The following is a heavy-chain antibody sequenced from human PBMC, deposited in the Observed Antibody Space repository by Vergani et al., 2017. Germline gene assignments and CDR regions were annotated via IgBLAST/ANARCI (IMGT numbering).Heavy chain of an antibody. J-gene: IGHJ6*02. Sequence: EVQLVESGGGLVQPGGSLRLSCAASGFTFSSYSMNWVRQAPGKGLEWVSYISSSSSTIYYADSVKGRFTISRDNAKNSLYLQMNSLRAEDTAVYYCARDRDGYSYGYVRGMDVWGQGTTVTVSS. CDR3: ARDRDGYSYGYVRGMDV. D-gene: IGHD5-18*01. V-gene: IGHV3-48*01. CDR2: ISSSSSTI. CDR1: GFTFSSYS.